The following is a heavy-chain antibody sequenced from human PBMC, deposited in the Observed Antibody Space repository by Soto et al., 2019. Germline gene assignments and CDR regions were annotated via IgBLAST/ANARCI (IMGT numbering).Heavy chain of an antibody. Sequence: GASVKVSCKASGYTFTGYYMHWVRQAPGQGLEWMGWINPNSGGTNYAQKFQGRVTMTRDTSISTAYMELSRLRSDDTAVYYCARAALTMIVVATDWGQGTLVTVSS. CDR3: ARAALTMIVVATD. CDR2: INPNSGGT. V-gene: IGHV1-2*02. J-gene: IGHJ4*02. CDR1: GYTFTGYY. D-gene: IGHD3-22*01.